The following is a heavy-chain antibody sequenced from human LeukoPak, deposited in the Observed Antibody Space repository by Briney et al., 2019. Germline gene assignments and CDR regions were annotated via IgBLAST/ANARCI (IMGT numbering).Heavy chain of an antibody. J-gene: IGHJ4*02. CDR3: ARERTTIMSGTAIGGY. Sequence: GGSLRFSCTVSGFTVSSNSMSWVRQAPGKGLEWVSFIYSDNTHYSDSVKGRFTISRDNAKNSLFLQMNSLTADDTALYYCARERTTIMSGTAIGGYWGQGTLVTVSS. CDR2: IYSDNT. CDR1: GFTVSSNS. V-gene: IGHV3-53*01. D-gene: IGHD4-11*01.